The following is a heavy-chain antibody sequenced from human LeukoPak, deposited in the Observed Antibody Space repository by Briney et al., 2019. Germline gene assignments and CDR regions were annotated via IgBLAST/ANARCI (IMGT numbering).Heavy chain of an antibody. CDR1: GFTFSNYW. J-gene: IGHJ6*03. CDR2: ISWDGGST. CDR3: ARGTYSYYYYYMDV. V-gene: IGHV3-43D*03. D-gene: IGHD3-16*01. Sequence: GGSLRLSCAASGFTFSNYWMHWVRQAPGKGLEWVSLISWDGGSTYYADSVKGRFTISRDNSKNSLYLQMNSLRAEDTALYYCARGTYSYYYYYMDVWGKGTTVTVSS.